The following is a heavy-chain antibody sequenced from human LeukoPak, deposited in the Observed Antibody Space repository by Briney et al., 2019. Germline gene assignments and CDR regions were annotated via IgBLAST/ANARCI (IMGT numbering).Heavy chain of an antibody. CDR2: IRSKTYGGTT. CDR1: GFTFSDYY. CDR3: TRGAIQQWLYYGMDV. Sequence: SLRLSCAASGFTFSDYYMSWIRQAPGKGLEWVGFIRSKTYGGTTEYAASVKGRFTISRDDSKSIAYLQMNSLKTEDTAVYYCTRGAIQQWLYYGMDVWGQGTTVTVSS. J-gene: IGHJ6*02. D-gene: IGHD5-18*01. V-gene: IGHV3-49*03.